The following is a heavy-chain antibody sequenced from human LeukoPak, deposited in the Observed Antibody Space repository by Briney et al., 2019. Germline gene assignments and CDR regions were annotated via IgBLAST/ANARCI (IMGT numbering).Heavy chain of an antibody. V-gene: IGHV3-48*04. CDR1: GFTFSSYS. CDR3: ARHLYHCGGGNCYYYFDY. D-gene: IGHD2-21*02. J-gene: IGHJ4*02. CDR2: ISSSSSTI. Sequence: GGSLRLSCAASGFTFSSYSMNWVRQAPGKGLEWVSYISSSSSTIYYADSAKGRFTISRDNAEDSLYLQMNSLRAEDTAIYYCARHLYHCGGGNCYYYFDYWGPGTLVTVSS.